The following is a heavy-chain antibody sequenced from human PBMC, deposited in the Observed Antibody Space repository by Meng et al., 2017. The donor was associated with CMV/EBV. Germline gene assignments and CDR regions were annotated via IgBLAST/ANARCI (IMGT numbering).Heavy chain of an antibody. J-gene: IGHJ4*02. V-gene: IGHV4-39*07. D-gene: IGHD4-23*01. CDR1: CAPIGGCYYY. CDR3: ARDPSLRWIDY. Sequence: QGPRPALSTTPRSPTLTCPVGCAPIGGCYYYWGRIRQPPGKGRVWIGCINYSGSTNHNPSLKIRVSISVATSKYHLSLKLSSVTAADTAVYYCARDPSLRWIDYWGQGTLVTVSS. CDR2: INYSGST.